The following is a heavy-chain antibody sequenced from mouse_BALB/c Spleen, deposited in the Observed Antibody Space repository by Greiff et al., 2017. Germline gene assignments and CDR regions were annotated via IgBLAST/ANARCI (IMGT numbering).Heavy chain of an antibody. Sequence: EVQLVESGGGLVQPGGSLRLSCATSGFTFNNFYMEWVRQPPGKRLEWIAASRNKANDYTTEYSASVKGQFIVSRDTSQSILYLQMNALRAEDTAIYYCARDAPSRLFAYWGQGTLVTVSA. D-gene: IGHD6-1*01. CDR3: ARDAPSRLFAY. V-gene: IGHV7-1*02. CDR1: GFTFNNFY. CDR2: SRNKANDYTT. J-gene: IGHJ3*01.